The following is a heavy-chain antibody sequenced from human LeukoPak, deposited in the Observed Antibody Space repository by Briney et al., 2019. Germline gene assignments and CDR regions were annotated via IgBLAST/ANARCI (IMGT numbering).Heavy chain of an antibody. D-gene: IGHD1-26*01. CDR3: ARSLVVGATYTYH. V-gene: IGHV3-48*01. CDR1: GFTFVSYS. Sequence: TGRCLRLSLSAAGFTFVSYSINWVRQAPGKWLGWVSYIIISSSTIYYAASVKGRFHISRANAKNPLYLELNSLRAEERAVYYCARSLVVGATYTYHWGQGTLVTVSS. CDR2: IIISSSTI. J-gene: IGHJ5*02.